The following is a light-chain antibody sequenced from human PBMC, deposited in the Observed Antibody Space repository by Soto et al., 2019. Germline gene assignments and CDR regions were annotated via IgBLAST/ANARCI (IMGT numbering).Light chain of an antibody. CDR2: DVT. J-gene: IGLJ3*02. CDR1: SSDVGGFDY. V-gene: IGLV2-14*03. CDR3: TSYSDGATLLV. Sequence: QSALTQPASVSGSPGQSITISCTGTSSDVGGFDYVSWFQHYPGKAPKLIIFDVTNRPSGISHRFSGSKSGNTASLTISGLLTEDEADYYCTSYSDGATLLVFGGGTQLTV.